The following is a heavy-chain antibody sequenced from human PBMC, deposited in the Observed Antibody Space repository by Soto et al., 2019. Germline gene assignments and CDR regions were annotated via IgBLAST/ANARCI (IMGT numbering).Heavy chain of an antibody. CDR2: MNTNSDKA. D-gene: IGHD6-13*01. CDR1: GYTFTSHD. V-gene: IGHV1-8*01. J-gene: IGHJ5*02. CDR3: VRGSSGWSP. Sequence: ASVKVSCKASGYTFTSHDINWVRQATGQGLEWMGWMNTNSDKAGYAPKFQGRVTMSGNTSISTAYMELSSLRSEDTAIYYCVRGSSGWSPWGQGTLVTVSS.